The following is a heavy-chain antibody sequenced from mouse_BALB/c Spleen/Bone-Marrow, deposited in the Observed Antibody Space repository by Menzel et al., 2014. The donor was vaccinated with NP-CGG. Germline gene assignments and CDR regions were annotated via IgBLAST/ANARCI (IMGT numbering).Heavy chain of an antibody. CDR2: INPSNGRT. J-gene: IGHJ4*01. D-gene: IGHD2-12*01. Sequence: LVESGAELVKPGASVKLSCKASGCTFTSYWMHWVKQRPGQGLEWIGEINPSNGRTNYNEKFKSKATLTVDKSSSTAYMQLSGLTSEDSAVYYCTRSELRRGGYALDYWGLGTSATVSS. V-gene: IGHV1S81*02. CDR1: GCTFTSYW. CDR3: TRSELRRGGYALDY.